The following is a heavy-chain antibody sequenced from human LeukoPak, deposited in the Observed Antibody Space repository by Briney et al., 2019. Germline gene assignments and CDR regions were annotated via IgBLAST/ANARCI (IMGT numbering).Heavy chain of an antibody. D-gene: IGHD3-10*01. Sequence: ASVKVSCKASGYTFTSYAISWVRQAPGQGLEWMGRIIPILGIANYAQKLQGRVTITADKSTSTAYMELSSLRSEDTAVYYWARAGVAASYYYGSGSYIDYWGQGTLVTVSS. CDR3: ARAGVAASYYYGSGSYIDY. J-gene: IGHJ4*02. CDR2: IIPILGIA. CDR1: GYTFTSYA. V-gene: IGHV1-69*04.